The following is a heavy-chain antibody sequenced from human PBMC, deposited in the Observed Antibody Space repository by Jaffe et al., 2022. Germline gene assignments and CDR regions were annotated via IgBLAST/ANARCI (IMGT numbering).Heavy chain of an antibody. CDR3: ASSRYGDYGWFDP. CDR1: GGSISSGSYY. J-gene: IGHJ5*02. CDR2: IYTSGST. Sequence: QVQLQESGPGLVKPSQTLSLTCTVSGGSISSGSYYWSWIRQPAGKGLEWIGRIYTSGSTNYNPSLKSRVTISVDTSKNQFSLKLSSVTAADTAVYYCASSRYGDYGWFDPWGQGTLVTVSS. V-gene: IGHV4-61*02. D-gene: IGHD4-17*01.